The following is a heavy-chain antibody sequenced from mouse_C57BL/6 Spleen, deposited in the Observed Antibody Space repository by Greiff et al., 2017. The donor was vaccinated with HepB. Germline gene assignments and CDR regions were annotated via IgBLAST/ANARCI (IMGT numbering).Heavy chain of an antibody. CDR3: ARNDYGSSYDWYFDV. D-gene: IGHD1-1*01. Sequence: VQLQQSGPGLVQPSQSLSITCTVSGFSFTSYGVHWVRQSPGKGLEWLGVIWSGGSTDYNAAFISRLSISKDNSKSQVFFKMNSLQADDTAIYYCARNDYGSSYDWYFDVWGTGTTVTVSS. V-gene: IGHV2-2*01. J-gene: IGHJ1*03. CDR1: GFSFTSYG. CDR2: IWSGGST.